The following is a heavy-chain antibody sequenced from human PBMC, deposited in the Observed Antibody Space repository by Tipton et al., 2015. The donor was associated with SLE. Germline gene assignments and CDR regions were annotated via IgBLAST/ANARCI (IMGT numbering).Heavy chain of an antibody. CDR2: LNYNGGA. V-gene: IGHV4-59*08. Sequence: TLSLTCSVSGGSITNKYWSWIRQPPGKGLEWIGYLNYNGGATYSPSLKSRVTTSVDTSKNQFSLNLNSVTAADTAVYYCARRCLGSGGSHFDYWGQGTLVTVSS. D-gene: IGHD1-26*01. CDR1: GGSITNKY. J-gene: IGHJ4*02. CDR3: ARRCLGSGGSHFDY.